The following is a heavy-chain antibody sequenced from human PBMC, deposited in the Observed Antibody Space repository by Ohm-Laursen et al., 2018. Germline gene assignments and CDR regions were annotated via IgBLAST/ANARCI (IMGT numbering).Heavy chain of an antibody. CDR2: IKSKTDGWTT. D-gene: IGHD4-23*01. Sequence: SLRLSCSASGFTFTNAWMSWVRQAPGKGLEWVGRIKSKTDGWTTDYAAPVKGRITISRDDSKNTLYLQMNSLKTDDTAVYYCTTDYGGYYLDYWGQGTLVTVSS. CDR3: TTDYGGYYLDY. CDR1: GFTFTNAW. V-gene: IGHV3-15*01. J-gene: IGHJ4*02.